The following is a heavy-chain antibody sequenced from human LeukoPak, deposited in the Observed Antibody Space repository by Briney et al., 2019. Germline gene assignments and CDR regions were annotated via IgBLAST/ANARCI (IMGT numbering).Heavy chain of an antibody. CDR2: ISYDGSNK. D-gene: IGHD4-23*01. CDR1: GFTFSSYA. Sequence: GGSLRLSCAASGFTFSSYAMHWVRQAPGKGLEWVAVISYDGSNKYYADSVKGRFTISRDNSKNTLYLQMNSLRAEDTAVYYCARTVTTVVTRDYWGQGTLDTVSS. J-gene: IGHJ4*02. CDR3: ARTVTTVVTRDY. V-gene: IGHV3-30*04.